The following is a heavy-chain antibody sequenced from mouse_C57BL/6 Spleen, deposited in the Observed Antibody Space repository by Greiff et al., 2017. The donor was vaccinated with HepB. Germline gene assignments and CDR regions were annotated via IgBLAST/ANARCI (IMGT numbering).Heavy chain of an antibody. V-gene: IGHV1-64*01. CDR2: IHPNSGST. J-gene: IGHJ3*01. CDR3: AREEDSNPWFAY. CDR1: GYTFTSYW. Sequence: QVQLQQPGAELVKPGASVKLSCKASGYTFTSYWMHWVKQRPGQGLEWIGMIHPNSGSTNYNEKFKSKATLTVDKSSSTAYMQLSSLTSEDSAVYDCAREEDSNPWFAYWGQGTLVTVSA. D-gene: IGHD2-5*01.